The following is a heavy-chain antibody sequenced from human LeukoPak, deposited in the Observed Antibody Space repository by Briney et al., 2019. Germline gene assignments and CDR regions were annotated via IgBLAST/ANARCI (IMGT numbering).Heavy chain of an antibody. Sequence: GGSLRLSCAASGFTFSSCAMSWVRQAPGKGLEWVSAISGSGGSTYYADSVKGRFTISRDNSKNTLYLQMNSLRAEDTAVYYCAITNQLTTLDYWGQGTLVTVSS. CDR1: GFTFSSCA. V-gene: IGHV3-23*01. J-gene: IGHJ4*02. CDR2: ISGSGGST. CDR3: AITNQLTTLDY. D-gene: IGHD2-2*01.